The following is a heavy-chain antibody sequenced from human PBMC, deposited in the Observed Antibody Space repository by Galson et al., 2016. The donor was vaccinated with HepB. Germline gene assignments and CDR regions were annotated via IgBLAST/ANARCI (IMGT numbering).Heavy chain of an antibody. J-gene: IGHJ4*02. CDR3: AYTTTISGFYSH. CDR1: GSSLTTTAVG. D-gene: IGHD3-3*01. CDR2: IYWDDDK. V-gene: IGHV2-5*02. Sequence: PALVKPTQTLTLTCSFSGSSLTTTAVGVGWIRQPPGQALEWTGLIYWDDDKRYRPSLKRRVTITKDTSKNQVVATMTNMDPVDTGTYYCAYTTTISGFYSHWGQGSRVTVSS.